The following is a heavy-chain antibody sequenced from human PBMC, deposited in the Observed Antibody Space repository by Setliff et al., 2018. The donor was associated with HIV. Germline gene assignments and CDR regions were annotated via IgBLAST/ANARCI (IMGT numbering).Heavy chain of an antibody. D-gene: IGHD1-26*01. V-gene: IGHV1-69*13. CDR3: ARAYRPRALDI. CDR2: VVPTIHEA. CDR1: GVTFNYSF. Sequence: SVKVSCKASGVTFNYSFITWVRQAPGQGLEWMGGVVPTIHEATYAQKFQGRVTITADGSATTVYMEMSGLTSEDTAIYYCARAYRPRALDILGQGTMVTVSS. J-gene: IGHJ3*02.